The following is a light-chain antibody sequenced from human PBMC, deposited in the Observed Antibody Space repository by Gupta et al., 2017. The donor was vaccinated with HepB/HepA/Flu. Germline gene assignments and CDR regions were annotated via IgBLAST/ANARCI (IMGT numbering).Light chain of an antibody. CDR1: QSLLHSDGYNY. CDR3: MQGLQTPT. J-gene: IGKJ1*01. CDR2: LGS. Sequence: DFVMTQSPLSLPVTPGEPASISCRSSQSLLHSDGYNYLDWYLQKPGQSPQLLIYLGSNRASGVPDRFSGSGSGTDFTLKSSRGEAEDVGVYYCMQGLQTPTFGQGTKVEIK. V-gene: IGKV2-28*01.